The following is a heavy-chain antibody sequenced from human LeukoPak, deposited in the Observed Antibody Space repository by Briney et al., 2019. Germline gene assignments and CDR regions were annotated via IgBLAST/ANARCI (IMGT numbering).Heavy chain of an antibody. CDR3: AKAVWFWELFGPVDY. CDR2: ISGSGGST. Sequence: GRSLRLSCAASGFTFSSYAMSWVRQAPGKGLEWVSAISGSGGSTYYADSVKGRFTISRDNSKNTLYLQMNSLRAEDTAVYYCAKAVWFWELFGPVDYWGQGTLVTVSS. V-gene: IGHV3-23*01. J-gene: IGHJ4*02. D-gene: IGHD3-10*01. CDR1: GFTFSSYA.